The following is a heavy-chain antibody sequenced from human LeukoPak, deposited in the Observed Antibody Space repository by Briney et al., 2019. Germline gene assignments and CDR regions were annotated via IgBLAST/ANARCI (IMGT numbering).Heavy chain of an antibody. CDR3: ARWIRGYSGYEDY. V-gene: IGHV1-8*01. CDR2: MNPNSGNT. CDR1: GYTFTSYD. D-gene: IGHD5-12*01. J-gene: IGHJ4*02. Sequence: ASVKVSCKASGYTFTSYDINWVRQATGQGLEWMGWMNPNSGNTGYAQKLQGRVTMTTDTSTSTAYMELRSLRSDDTAVYYCARWIRGYSGYEDYWGQGTLVTVSS.